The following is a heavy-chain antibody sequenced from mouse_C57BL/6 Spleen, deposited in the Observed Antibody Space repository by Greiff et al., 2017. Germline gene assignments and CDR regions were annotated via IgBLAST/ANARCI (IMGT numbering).Heavy chain of an antibody. CDR1: GYTFTSSW. V-gene: IGHV1-64*01. CDR2: IHPNSGST. D-gene: IGHD2-4*01. CDR3: ARSNYEYYYAMDY. J-gene: IGHJ4*01. Sequence: QVQLQQPGAELVKPGASVKLSCKASGYTFTSSWMHWVKQRPGPGLEWIGMIHPNSGSTNYNEKFKSKATLTVDKSSSTAYMQLSSLTSEDSAVYYCARSNYEYYYAMDYWGQGTSVTVSS.